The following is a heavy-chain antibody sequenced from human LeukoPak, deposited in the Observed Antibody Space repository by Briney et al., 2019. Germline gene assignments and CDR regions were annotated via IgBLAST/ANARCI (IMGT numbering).Heavy chain of an antibody. CDR1: EFTVSRNY. CDR3: ARVEMATSSLDL. CDR2: IYSGGRT. D-gene: IGHD5-24*01. V-gene: IGHV3-53*01. Sequence: GGSLRLSCTDSEFTVSRNYMAWVRQAPGKGLECVSAIYSGGRTFYADSVRGRLTISRDISKNTVSLQMNSLKAEDTAVYFWARVEMATSSLDLWGQGTLVIVSS. J-gene: IGHJ5*02.